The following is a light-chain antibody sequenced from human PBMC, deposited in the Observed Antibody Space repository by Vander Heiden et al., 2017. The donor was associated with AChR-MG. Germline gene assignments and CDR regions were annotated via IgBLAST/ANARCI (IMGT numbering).Light chain of an antibody. CDR3: QQYGSSPLT. J-gene: IGKJ3*01. CDR2: GAS. V-gene: IGKV3-20*01. Sequence: EIVLTQSPGTLSLSPGERATLSCRASQSISSSSLAWYQQKPGQAPRLLIYGASSRAAGIPGRFSGSGYGTDFTLTISRLEPEDFAVYYCQQYGSSPLTFGPGTKSGYQT. CDR1: QSISSSS.